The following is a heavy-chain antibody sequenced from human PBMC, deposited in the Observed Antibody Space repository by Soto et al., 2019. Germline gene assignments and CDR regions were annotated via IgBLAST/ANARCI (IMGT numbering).Heavy chain of an antibody. CDR2: IIPIFGTA. V-gene: IGHV1-69*06. CDR1: GRTFSSYA. J-gene: IGHJ6*02. CDR3: ARDVEGYCSGGSCYSRYYGMDV. D-gene: IGHD2-15*01. Sequence: QVQLVQSGAEVKKPGSSVKVSCKASGRTFSSYAISWVRQAPGQGLEWMGGIIPIFGTANYAQKFQGRVTITADKSTSTAYMELSSLRSEDTAVYYCARDVEGYCSGGSCYSRYYGMDVWGQGTTVTVSS.